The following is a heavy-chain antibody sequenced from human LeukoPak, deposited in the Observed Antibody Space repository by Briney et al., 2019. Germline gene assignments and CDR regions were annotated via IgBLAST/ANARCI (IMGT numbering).Heavy chain of an antibody. V-gene: IGHV1-18*01. CDR1: GYTFTSYA. D-gene: IGHD6-13*01. CDR2: ISAYDGST. CDR3: ARDPLSSTWSPYYFTLDA. J-gene: IGHJ6*02. Sequence: ASVKVSCKASGYTFTSYAINWVRQAPGQGLEWMGWISAYDGSTITAQDLQGRVTMTTDTSTTTAYMELTRLRSDDTAVYYCARDPLSSTWSPYYFTLDAWGQGTTVIVSS.